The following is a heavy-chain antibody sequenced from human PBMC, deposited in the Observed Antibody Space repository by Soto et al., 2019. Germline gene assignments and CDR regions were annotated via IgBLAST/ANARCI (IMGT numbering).Heavy chain of an antibody. V-gene: IGHV4-34*01. CDR2: INHSGST. J-gene: IGHJ4*02. CDR1: GGSFSGYY. Sequence: SETLSLTCAVYGGSFSGYYWSWIRQPPGKGLEWIGEINHSGSTNYNPSLKSRVTISVDTSKNQFSLKLSSVTAADTAVYYCARGPNYAYYYDSSGYLVYWGQGTLVT. D-gene: IGHD3-22*01. CDR3: ARGPNYAYYYDSSGYLVY.